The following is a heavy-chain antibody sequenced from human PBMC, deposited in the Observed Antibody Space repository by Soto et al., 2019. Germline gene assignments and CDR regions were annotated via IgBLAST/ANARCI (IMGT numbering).Heavy chain of an antibody. D-gene: IGHD5-18*01. Sequence: ASVKVSCKASGYTFTNNDVSWVLQATGQGLEWMGWMNPGSGDTGYAQKFQGRVTMTRDISIATAYMELNSLTSEDTAIYYCARMESFGSLNWFDPWGQGTLVTVSS. CDR1: GYTFTNND. CDR2: MNPGSGDT. V-gene: IGHV1-8*02. J-gene: IGHJ5*02. CDR3: ARMESFGSLNWFDP.